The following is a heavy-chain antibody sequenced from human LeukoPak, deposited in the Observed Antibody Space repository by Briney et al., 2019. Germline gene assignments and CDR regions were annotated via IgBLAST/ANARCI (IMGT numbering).Heavy chain of an antibody. CDR2: IKRDESEK. CDR3: VKDVLFAVGDAFDI. CDR1: GFTFSRNG. D-gene: IGHD3-10*02. V-gene: IGHV3-30*02. J-gene: IGHJ3*02. Sequence: GGSLRLSCTASGFTFSRNGMHWVRQAPGKGLVWVAFIKRDESEKWYLNSVRGRFTISRDNSKNTLYLHMNSLSAEDTAVYYCVKDVLFAVGDAFDIWGQGTMVTVSS.